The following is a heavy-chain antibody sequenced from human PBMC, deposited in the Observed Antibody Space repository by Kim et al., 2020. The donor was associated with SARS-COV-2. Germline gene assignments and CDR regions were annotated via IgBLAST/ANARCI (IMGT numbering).Heavy chain of an antibody. Sequence: CSSPSLKSRLTITKDTSKNQVVLTTTNMDPVDTATYYCARRDGSGGTGFDYWGQGTLVTVSS. CDR3: ARRDGSGGTGFDY. D-gene: IGHD2-15*01. V-gene: IGHV2-5*01. J-gene: IGHJ4*02.